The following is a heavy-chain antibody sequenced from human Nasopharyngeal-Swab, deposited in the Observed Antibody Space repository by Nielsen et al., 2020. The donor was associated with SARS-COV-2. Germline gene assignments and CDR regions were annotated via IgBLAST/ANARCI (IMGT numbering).Heavy chain of an antibody. V-gene: IGHV4-30-4*01. Sequence: WIRQPPGKGLEWIGYIYYSGCTNYNPSLKRRVTISVDTSKNQFSLKLNSVTGADTAVYYCAKDLHCSGGWSPGEYFDLWGQGTLVTVSS. J-gene: IGHJ4*02. CDR3: AKDLHCSGGWSPGEYFDL. CDR2: IYYSGCT. D-gene: IGHD6-19*01.